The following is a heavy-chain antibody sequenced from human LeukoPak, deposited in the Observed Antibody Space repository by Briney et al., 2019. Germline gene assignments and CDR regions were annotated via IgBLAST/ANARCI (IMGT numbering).Heavy chain of an antibody. V-gene: IGHV3-30*04. J-gene: IGHJ4*02. CDR3: AREPDYVGSLDY. Sequence: PGGSLRPSCAASGFTFSSYAMHWVRQAPGKGLEWVAVISYDGSNKYYADSVKGRFTISRDNSKNTLYLQMNSLRAEDTAVYYCAREPDYVGSLDYWGQGTLVTVSS. CDR1: GFTFSSYA. CDR2: ISYDGSNK. D-gene: IGHD4-23*01.